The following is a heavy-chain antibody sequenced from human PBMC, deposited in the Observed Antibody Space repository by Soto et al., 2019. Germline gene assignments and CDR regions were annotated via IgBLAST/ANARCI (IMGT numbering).Heavy chain of an antibody. Sequence: GGSLRLSCAASGFTFSSYAMSWVRQAPGKGLEWVSAISGSGGSTYYADSVKGRFTISRDNSKNTLYLQMNSLRAEDTAVYYCAKEAAYYDYIWGSYPCDYWGQGTLVTVSS. CDR2: ISGSGGST. D-gene: IGHD3-16*01. V-gene: IGHV3-23*01. CDR1: GFTFSSYA. J-gene: IGHJ4*02. CDR3: AKEAAYYDYIWGSYPCDY.